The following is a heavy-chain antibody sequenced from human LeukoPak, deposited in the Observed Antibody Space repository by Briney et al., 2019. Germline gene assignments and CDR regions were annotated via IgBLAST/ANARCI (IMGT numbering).Heavy chain of an antibody. V-gene: IGHV5-51*01. CDR2: IYPGDSET. CDR3: ARQLYSSSWSNWFDP. Sequence: GESLKISCKGSGYSFPTYWIGWVRQMPGKGLEWMGIIYPGDSETRYSPSFQGQVTISADKSISTAYLQWSSLKASDTAMYYCARQLYSSSWSNWFDPWGQGTLVTVSS. J-gene: IGHJ5*02. CDR1: GYSFPTYW. D-gene: IGHD6-13*01.